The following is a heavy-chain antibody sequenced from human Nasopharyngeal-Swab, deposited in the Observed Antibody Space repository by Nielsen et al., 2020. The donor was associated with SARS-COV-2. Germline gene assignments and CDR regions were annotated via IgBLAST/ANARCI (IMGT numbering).Heavy chain of an antibody. Sequence: VRQAPGKGLEWMGIIYPGDSDTRYSPSFQGRVTISADKSISTAYLQWSSLKASDTAMYYCARIGYCSSTSCPEGWFDPWGQGTLVTVSS. V-gene: IGHV5-51*01. CDR3: ARIGYCSSTSCPEGWFDP. D-gene: IGHD2-2*01. J-gene: IGHJ5*02. CDR2: IYPGDSDT.